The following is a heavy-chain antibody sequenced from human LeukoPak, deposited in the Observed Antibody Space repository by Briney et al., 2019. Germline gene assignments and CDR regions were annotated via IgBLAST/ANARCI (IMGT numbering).Heavy chain of an antibody. J-gene: IGHJ4*02. V-gene: IGHV3-74*01. CDR3: ARGGDLTYLIDY. CDR2: IKSDGSST. D-gene: IGHD2-21*01. Sequence: GGSLRLSCAASGFPFSSYWMHWVRHAPGKGLVWVSRIKSDGSSTSYADSVKGRFTISRDNAKNTVYLQMNSLRVEDTAVYYCARGGDLTYLIDYWGQGTLVTVSS. CDR1: GFPFSSYW.